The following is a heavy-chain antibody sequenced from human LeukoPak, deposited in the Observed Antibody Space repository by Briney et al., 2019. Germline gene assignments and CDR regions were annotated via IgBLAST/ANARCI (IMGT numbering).Heavy chain of an antibody. D-gene: IGHD4-11*01. CDR1: GFTFDDYA. CDR3: AKDRAHDYSNYEVDS. Sequence: GGSLRLSCAASGFTFDDYAMHWVRQAPGKGLEWVSSISWNSGSIGYADSVKGRFTISRDYSKNTLSLQMNSLRAEDTAVYYCAKDRAHDYSNYEVDSWGQGTLVTVSS. V-gene: IGHV3-9*01. CDR2: ISWNSGSI. J-gene: IGHJ4*02.